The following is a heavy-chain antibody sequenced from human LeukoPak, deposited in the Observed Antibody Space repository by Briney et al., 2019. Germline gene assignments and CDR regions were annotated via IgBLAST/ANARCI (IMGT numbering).Heavy chain of an antibody. V-gene: IGHV3-23*01. CDR2: IDGSGDDT. CDR3: AKVWDTYYYDSSGSFDY. J-gene: IGHJ4*02. Sequence: PGGSLRLSCAASGFTFSSYAMGWVRQAPGKGLEWVSAIDGSGDDTYYADSVKGRFTISRDNSKNTLYLQMNSLRAEDTAVYYCAKVWDTYYYDSSGSFDYWGQGTLVTVSS. D-gene: IGHD3-22*01. CDR1: GFTFSSYA.